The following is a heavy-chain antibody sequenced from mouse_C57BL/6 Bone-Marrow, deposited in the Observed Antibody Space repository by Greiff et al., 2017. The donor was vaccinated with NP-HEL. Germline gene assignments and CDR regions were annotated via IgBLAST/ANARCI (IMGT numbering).Heavy chain of an antibody. CDR1: GYTFTDYY. CDR2: INTNNGGT. Sequence: VQLQQSGPELVKPGASVKISCTASGYTFTDYYMNWVKQSHGKSLEWIGDINTNNGGTSYNQKFKGKATLTVDKSSSTAYMELRSLTSEDSAVYDCARSDFLTVDYWGQGTTLTVSS. CDR3: ARSDFLTVDY. V-gene: IGHV1-26*01. D-gene: IGHD4-1*01. J-gene: IGHJ2*01.